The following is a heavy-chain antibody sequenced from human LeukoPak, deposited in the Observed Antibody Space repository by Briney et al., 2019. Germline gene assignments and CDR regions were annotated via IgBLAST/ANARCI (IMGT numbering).Heavy chain of an antibody. CDR2: INYSGDT. CDR1: GGSLSGYY. J-gene: IGHJ4*02. V-gene: IGHV4-34*01. CDR3: GRGDHNNYYFDY. D-gene: IGHD4-11*01. Sequence: PSETLPLTCAVDGGSLSGYYWSWIRQPPGKGLEWIGEINYSGDTSYNPSLKSRVTISVDTSKDQFSLTVRSVTAADTAVYLCGRGDHNNYYFDYWGQGPLVTVSS.